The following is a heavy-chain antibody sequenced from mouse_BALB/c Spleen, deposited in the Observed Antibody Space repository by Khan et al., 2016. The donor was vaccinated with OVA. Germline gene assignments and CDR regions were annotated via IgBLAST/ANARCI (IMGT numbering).Heavy chain of an antibody. CDR1: GFTFSSYA. CDR3: ECPLYYYGSSYVDY. D-gene: IGHD1-1*01. V-gene: IGHV5-6-5*01. CDR2: ISSGGST. J-gene: IGHJ2*01. Sequence: EVQLQESGGGLVKPGGSLKLSCAASGFTFSSYAMSWVRQTPEKRLEWVASISSGGSTYYQDSVKGRFTISRDNARNILYLQMSSLRSDDTAMYYFECPLYYYGSSYVDYGGRGTTLTVSS.